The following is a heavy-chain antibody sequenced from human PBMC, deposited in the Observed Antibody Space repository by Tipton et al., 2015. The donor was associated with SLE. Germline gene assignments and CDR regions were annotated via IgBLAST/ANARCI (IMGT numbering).Heavy chain of an antibody. Sequence: SGAEVKKPGASVKVSCKASGYTFTSYDINWVRQATGQGVEWMGWMNPNSGNTGYAQKFQGRVTMTRNTSISTAYMELSSLRSEDTAVYYCARDITISGGPDAFDIWGQGPMFTVSS. J-gene: IGHJ3*02. D-gene: IGHD3-9*01. CDR2: MNPNSGNT. CDR3: ARDITISGGPDAFDI. V-gene: IGHV1-8*01. CDR1: GYTFTSYD.